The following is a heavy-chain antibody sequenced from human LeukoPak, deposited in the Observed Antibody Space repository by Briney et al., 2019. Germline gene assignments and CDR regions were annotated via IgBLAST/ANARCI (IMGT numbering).Heavy chain of an antibody. D-gene: IGHD6-13*01. J-gene: IGHJ4*02. V-gene: IGHV1-69*04. CDR1: GYTFTSYD. CDR2: IIPILGIA. CDR3: ARGSSSWVDY. Sequence: SVKVSCKASGYTFTSYDINWVRQAPGQGLEWMGRIIPILGIANYAQKFQGRVTITADKSTSTAYMELSSLRSEDTAVYYCARGSSSWVDYWGQGTLVTVSS.